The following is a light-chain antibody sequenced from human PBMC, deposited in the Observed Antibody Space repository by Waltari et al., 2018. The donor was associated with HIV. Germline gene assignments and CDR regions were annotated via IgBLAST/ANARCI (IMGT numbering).Light chain of an antibody. V-gene: IGLV2-23*03. CDR2: EGN. CDR3: SSYTSFSTVL. CDR1: SSDVGPYSL. J-gene: IGLJ2*01. Sequence: QSALTQPASVSGSPGQSITIPCPGSSSDVGPYSLVSWYQHHPGKAPKLMIYEGNKRPSGVSNRFSGSKSGNTASLTISGLQAEDETDYYCSSYTSFSTVLFGGGTKLTVL.